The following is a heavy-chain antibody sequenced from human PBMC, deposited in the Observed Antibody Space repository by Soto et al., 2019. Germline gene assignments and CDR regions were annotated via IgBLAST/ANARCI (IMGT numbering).Heavy chain of an antibody. V-gene: IGHV1-2*02. J-gene: IGHJ6*02. CDR3: ASPVKPYISPRGSYGMDV. D-gene: IGHD4-17*01. CDR1: GYTFIDYF. CDR2: INPHSGDS. Sequence: QVQLVQSGAELQKPGASVKVSCRSSGYTFIDYFVHWVRQAPGQGLAWMGWINPHSGDSNYTQKFPGRVIMTRDTSISKVFLHLNSRTSDDTALYLWASPVKPYISPRGSYGMDVWGQGTAVTVSS.